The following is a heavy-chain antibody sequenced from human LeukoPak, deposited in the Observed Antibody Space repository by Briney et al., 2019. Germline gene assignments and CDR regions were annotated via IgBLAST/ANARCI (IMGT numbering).Heavy chain of an antibody. D-gene: IGHD3-22*01. CDR2: IKQDGSHK. V-gene: IGHV3-7*01. Sequence: GGSLRLSCAASGFTLRSNWMSWVRQAPGKGLEWVANIKQDGSHKNYADSVKGRFTISRDNAKNSLYLQMNSLRAEDTAVYYCASPPITMIVGYMDVWGKGTTVTVSS. J-gene: IGHJ6*03. CDR3: ASPPITMIVGYMDV. CDR1: GFTLRSNW.